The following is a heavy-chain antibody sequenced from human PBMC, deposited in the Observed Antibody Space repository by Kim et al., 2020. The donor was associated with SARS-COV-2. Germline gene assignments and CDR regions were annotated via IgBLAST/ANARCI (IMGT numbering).Heavy chain of an antibody. J-gene: IGHJ4*02. V-gene: IGHV3-21*04. CDR3: ARAPIWFGEFFDY. Sequence: GGSLRLSCAASGFTFSSYSMNWVRQAPGKGLEWVSSISSSSSYIYYADSVKGRFTISRDNAKNSLYLQMNSLRAEDTAVYYCARAPIWFGEFFDYWGQGTLVTVSS. D-gene: IGHD3-10*01. CDR1: GFTFSSYS. CDR2: ISSSSSYI.